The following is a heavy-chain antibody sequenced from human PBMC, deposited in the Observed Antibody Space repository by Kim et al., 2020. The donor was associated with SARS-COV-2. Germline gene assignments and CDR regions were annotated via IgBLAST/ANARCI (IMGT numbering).Heavy chain of an antibody. J-gene: IGHJ6*02. CDR1: GYTFTSYA. V-gene: IGHV7-4-1*02. Sequence: ASVKVSCKASGYTFTSYAMNWVRQAPGQGLEWMGWIHTNTGNPTYAQGFTGRFVFSLDTSVSTAYLQISSLKAEETAVYYCARPVRPSSIAAAGNPHPRDYYYDGMDVWGQGTTVTVSS. D-gene: IGHD6-13*01. CDR3: ARPVRPSSIAAAGNPHPRDYYYDGMDV. CDR2: IHTNTGNP.